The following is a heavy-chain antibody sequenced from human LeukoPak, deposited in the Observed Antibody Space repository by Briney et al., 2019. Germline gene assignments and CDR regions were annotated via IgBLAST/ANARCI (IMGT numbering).Heavy chain of an antibody. V-gene: IGHV4-34*01. J-gene: IGHJ5*02. CDR1: GGSFSGYY. CDR3: ARGPGYGSSSWYRFDP. CDR2: INHSGST. Sequence: PSETLSLTCAVYGGSFSGYYWSWIRQPPGKGLEWVGEINHSGSTNYNPSLKSRVTISVDTSKNQFSLKLSSVTAADTAVYYCARGPGYGSSSWYRFDPWGQGTLVTVSS. D-gene: IGHD6-13*01.